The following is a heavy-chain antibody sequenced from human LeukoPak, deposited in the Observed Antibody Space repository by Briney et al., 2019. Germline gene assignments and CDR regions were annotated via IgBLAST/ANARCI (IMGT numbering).Heavy chain of an antibody. CDR2: INTDGSST. J-gene: IGHJ5*02. V-gene: IGHV3-74*01. D-gene: IGHD2-2*01. CDR3: AREACSSTSCWFDP. Sequence: PGGSLRLSCAASGFTFSSYWMHWVRQAPGKGLVWVSRINTDGSSTSYADAVKGRFTISRDNAKNTRYLQMNSLRAEDTAVYYCAREACSSTSCWFDPWGQGTLVTVPS. CDR1: GFTFSSYW.